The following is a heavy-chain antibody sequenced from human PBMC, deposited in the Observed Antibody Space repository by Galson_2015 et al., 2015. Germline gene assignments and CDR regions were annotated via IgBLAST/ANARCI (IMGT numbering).Heavy chain of an antibody. J-gene: IGHJ4*02. V-gene: IGHV3-30-3*01. Sequence: SLRLSCAASGFTFSSYAMHWVRQAPGKGLEWVAVISYDGSNKYYADSVKGRFTISRDNSKNTLYLQMNSLRAEDTAVYYCAREDIVVVPAAYDYWGQGTLVTVSS. CDR1: GFTFSSYA. CDR2: ISYDGSNK. D-gene: IGHD2-2*01. CDR3: AREDIVVVPAAYDY.